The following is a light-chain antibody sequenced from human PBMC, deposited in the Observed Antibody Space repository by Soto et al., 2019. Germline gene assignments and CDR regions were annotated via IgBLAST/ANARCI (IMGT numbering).Light chain of an antibody. V-gene: IGLV1-44*01. Sequence: QSVLTQPPSASGTPGQKVTISCSGSRSNIGSNAVNWYQQFPGTAPKLLIYSNNQRPSGVPDRFSGSESGTSASLAISGLQSEDEADYYCSAWDDSLNGRWVFGGGTKLTVL. CDR1: RSNIGSNA. J-gene: IGLJ3*02. CDR2: SNN. CDR3: SAWDDSLNGRWV.